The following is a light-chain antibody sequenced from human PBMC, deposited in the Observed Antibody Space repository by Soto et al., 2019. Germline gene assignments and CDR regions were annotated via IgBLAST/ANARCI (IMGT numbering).Light chain of an antibody. CDR2: KVS. CDR3: QQRSNWAT. Sequence: DVVMTQSPLSLPVTLGQPASISCRSSQSLVYSDGDTYLNWFQQRPGQSPRRLIYKVSNRDSGVPDRFSGSGSGTDFTLTISSLEPEDFAVYYCQQRSNWATCGQGTRLEIK. CDR1: QSLVYSDGDTY. V-gene: IGKV2-30*01. J-gene: IGKJ5*01.